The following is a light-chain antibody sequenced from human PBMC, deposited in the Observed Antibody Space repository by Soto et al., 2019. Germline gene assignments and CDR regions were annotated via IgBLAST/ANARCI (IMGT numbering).Light chain of an antibody. J-gene: IGLJ3*02. Sequence: QSGLTQPASVSGSPGQSITISCTGTRNDIGTYTYVSWYQHHPGKAPKLLIYEVRDRPSGVSNRFSGSKSVNTASLTISGLQAEDEADYYCSSYTNSIAVFGGGTKVTVL. V-gene: IGLV2-14*01. CDR3: SSYTNSIAV. CDR2: EVR. CDR1: RNDIGTYTY.